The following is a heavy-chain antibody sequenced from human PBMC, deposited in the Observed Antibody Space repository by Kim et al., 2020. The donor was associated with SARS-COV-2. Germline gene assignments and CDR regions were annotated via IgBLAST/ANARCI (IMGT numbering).Heavy chain of an antibody. J-gene: IGHJ5*02. V-gene: IGHV3-53*01. D-gene: IGHD3-3*01. Sequence: ASVKGRFTISRDNSKNALFLQMNSPRVEDTARYYCARGGAPGFCRVPFNTWGQGTQVIVSS. CDR3: ARGGAPGFCRVPFNT.